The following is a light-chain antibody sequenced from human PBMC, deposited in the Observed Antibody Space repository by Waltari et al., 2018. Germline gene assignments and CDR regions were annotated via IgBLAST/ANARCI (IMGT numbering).Light chain of an antibody. CDR1: QSGLYSANNKNY. CDR2: WAS. Sequence: DIVITQSPDSLPVSLGERATINCKSSQSGLYSANNKNYLALYQQKPGQPPKLLIYWASTRESGVPDRFSCSGSGTDFTLTISSLQAEDVAVYYCQQYYSTPRTFGQGTKVEIK. J-gene: IGKJ1*01. V-gene: IGKV4-1*01. CDR3: QQYYSTPRT.